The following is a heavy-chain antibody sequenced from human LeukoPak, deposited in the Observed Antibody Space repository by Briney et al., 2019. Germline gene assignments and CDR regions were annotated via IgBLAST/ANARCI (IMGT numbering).Heavy chain of an antibody. D-gene: IGHD3-9*01. CDR2: IRYDGSNK. V-gene: IGHV3-30*02. CDR3: AKDFRYFDWPFFDY. Sequence: GGSLRLSCAASGFTFSSYGMHWVRQAPGKGLEWVAFIRYDGSNKYYADSVKGRFTISRDNSKNTLYLQMDSLRAEDTAVYYCAKDFRYFDWPFFDYWGQGTLVTVSS. J-gene: IGHJ4*02. CDR1: GFTFSSYG.